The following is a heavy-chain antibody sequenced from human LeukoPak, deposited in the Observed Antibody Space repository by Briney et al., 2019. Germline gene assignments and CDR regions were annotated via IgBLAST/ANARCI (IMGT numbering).Heavy chain of an antibody. J-gene: IGHJ6*02. Sequence: GGSLRLSCAASGFIFSNFGMHWVRQAPGKGLEWVTFISYDGSNEYYADSVKGRFTISRDNSKNTLYLQMNSLRAEDTAVYYCARDAYYDFWSGYSPYYYYYGMDVWGQGTTVTVSS. V-gene: IGHV3-30*19. CDR2: ISYDGSNE. D-gene: IGHD3-3*01. CDR1: GFIFSNFG. CDR3: ARDAYYDFWSGYSPYYYYYGMDV.